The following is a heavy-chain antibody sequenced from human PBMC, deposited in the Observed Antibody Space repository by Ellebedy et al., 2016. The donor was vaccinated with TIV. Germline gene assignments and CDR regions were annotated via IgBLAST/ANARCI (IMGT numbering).Heavy chain of an antibody. CDR3: ARDRSYSPTY. J-gene: IGHJ4*02. CDR1: GFNFSNYA. V-gene: IGHV3-30*04. D-gene: IGHD1-26*01. Sequence: GESLKISXAASGFNFSNYAMNWVRQAPGNGLEWVAFMSYDGNNKYYADSVKGRFTLSRDNSKNTLYLEMNSLRAEDTAVYYCARDRSYSPTYWGQGTLVTVSS. CDR2: MSYDGNNK.